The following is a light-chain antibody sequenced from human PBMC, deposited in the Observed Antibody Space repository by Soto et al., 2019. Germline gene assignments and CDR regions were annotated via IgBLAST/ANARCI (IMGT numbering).Light chain of an antibody. CDR3: QQRSNWRLT. V-gene: IGKV3-11*01. CDR1: QSFISK. J-gene: IGKJ4*01. Sequence: EIVLTQSPATLSVSPGERATLSCRASQSFISKLAWYQQKPGQAPRLLIYDASNRATGIPARFSGSGSGTDFTLTISSLEPEDFAVYYCQQRSNWRLTFGGGTKVDIK. CDR2: DAS.